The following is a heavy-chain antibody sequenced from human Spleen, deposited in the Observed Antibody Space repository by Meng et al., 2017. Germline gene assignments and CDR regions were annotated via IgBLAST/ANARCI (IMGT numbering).Heavy chain of an antibody. CDR1: GGSISSYY. Sequence: SETLSLTCTVSGGSISSYYWSWIRQPPGKGLEWIGYIHYSGSTNYNPSLKSRVTISVDTSKNQFSLKMRAVTAAETAGYYCARAVGDDYDSSGFMIDYWGQGTLVTVSS. V-gene: IGHV4-59*01. J-gene: IGHJ4*02. CDR2: IHYSGST. CDR3: ARAVGDDYDSSGFMIDY. D-gene: IGHD3-22*01.